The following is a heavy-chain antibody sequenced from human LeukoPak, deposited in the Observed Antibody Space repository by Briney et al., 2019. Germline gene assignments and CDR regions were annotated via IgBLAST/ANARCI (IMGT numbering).Heavy chain of an antibody. CDR3: ASEDFVVVPAAFVY. CDR1: GGSFSGYY. CDR2: INHSGST. Sequence: SETLSLTCAVYGGSFSGYYWSWIRQPPGKGLEWIGEINHSGSTNYNPSLKSRVTISVDTSKNQFSLKLSSVTAADTAVYYCASEDFVVVPAAFVYWGQGTLVTVSS. D-gene: IGHD2-2*01. V-gene: IGHV4-34*01. J-gene: IGHJ4*02.